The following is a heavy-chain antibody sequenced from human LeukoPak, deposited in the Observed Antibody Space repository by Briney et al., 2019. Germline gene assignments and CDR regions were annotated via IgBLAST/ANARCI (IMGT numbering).Heavy chain of an antibody. Sequence: GGSLRLSCAASGFTFSSYAMSWVRQAPGKGLEWVSAISGSGGSTYYADSVKGRFTISRDNSKNTLYLQMNGLRAEDTAVYYCAKDESGWYGVKPFDYWGQGTLVTVSS. CDR1: GFTFSSYA. D-gene: IGHD6-19*01. V-gene: IGHV3-23*01. J-gene: IGHJ4*02. CDR3: AKDESGWYGVKPFDY. CDR2: ISGSGGST.